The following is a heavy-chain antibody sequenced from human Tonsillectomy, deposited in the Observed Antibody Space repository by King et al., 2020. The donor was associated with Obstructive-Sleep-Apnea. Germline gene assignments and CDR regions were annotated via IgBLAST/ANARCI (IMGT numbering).Heavy chain of an antibody. J-gene: IGHJ5*02. CDR1: GGSFSDYY. CDR2: INHSGST. V-gene: IGHV4-34*01. CDR3: ARGSGAAAVNWFDP. Sequence: VQLQQWGAGLLKPSETLSLTCAVFGGSFSDYYWSWIRRPPGKGLEWIGEINHSGSTNYNPSLKSRVSISVDTSKNRSSLKLTSVTAADTAMYYCARGSGAAAVNWFDPWGQGTLVTVSS. D-gene: IGHD6-13*01.